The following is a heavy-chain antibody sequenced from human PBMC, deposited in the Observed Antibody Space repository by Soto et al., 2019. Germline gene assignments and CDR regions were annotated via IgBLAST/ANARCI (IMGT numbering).Heavy chain of an antibody. V-gene: IGHV3-23*01. CDR1: GFDFNKYA. CDR3: ARDAPSYTPSPLYLDS. D-gene: IGHD2-2*02. Sequence: GGSLRLSCAAFGFDFNKYAMTWVRQAPGKGLQWVSSITSNGDSTYYADSVKGRFTTSRDNSKNTLYLQMNSLRADDTAVFYCARDAPSYTPSPLYLDSWCQGTLVTVSS. CDR2: ITSNGDST. J-gene: IGHJ4*01.